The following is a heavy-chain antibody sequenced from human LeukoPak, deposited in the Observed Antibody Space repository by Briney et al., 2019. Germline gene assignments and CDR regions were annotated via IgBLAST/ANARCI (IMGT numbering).Heavy chain of an antibody. CDR3: ARGARYPGYDYVWGSYRYYYYYYMDV. CDR1: GGSISSSSYY. CDR2: IYYSGST. V-gene: IGHV4-39*01. J-gene: IGHJ6*03. D-gene: IGHD3-16*02. Sequence: SETLSLTCTVSGGSISSSSYYWGWIRQPPGKGLEWIGSIYYSGSTYYNPSLKSRVTISVDTSKNQFSLKLSSVTAADTAVYYCARGARYPGYDYVWGSYRYYYYYYMDVWGKGTTVTVSS.